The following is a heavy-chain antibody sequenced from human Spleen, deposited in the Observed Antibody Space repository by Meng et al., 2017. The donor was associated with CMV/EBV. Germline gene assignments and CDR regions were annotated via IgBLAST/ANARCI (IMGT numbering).Heavy chain of an antibody. CDR3: ARGVGTTKNISFDP. CDR1: RFTFSSSG. Sequence: SRFTFSSSGMRWVRQAPGKGLEWVSTISGSGGSTFYADSVKGRFTISRDNSKNTLYLQMNSLRAEDTAVYYCARGVGTTKNISFDPWGQGTLVTVSS. D-gene: IGHD1-26*01. CDR2: ISGSGGST. J-gene: IGHJ5*02. V-gene: IGHV3-23*01.